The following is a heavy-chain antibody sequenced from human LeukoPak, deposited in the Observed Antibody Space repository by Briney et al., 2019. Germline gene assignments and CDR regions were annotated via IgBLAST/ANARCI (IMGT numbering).Heavy chain of an antibody. CDR1: GFTFSSYS. CDR2: SGTDGDT. J-gene: IGHJ4*02. D-gene: IGHD4-17*01. Sequence: GGSLRLSYAASGFTFSSYSMNWVRQAPGKGLEWVSASGTDGDTYYADSVKGRFTISRDNSKNTLYLQMTSLRAEDTAVYYCAKDSIQTTVTHVDYWGQGTLVTVSS. CDR3: AKDSIQTTVTHVDY. V-gene: IGHV3-23*01.